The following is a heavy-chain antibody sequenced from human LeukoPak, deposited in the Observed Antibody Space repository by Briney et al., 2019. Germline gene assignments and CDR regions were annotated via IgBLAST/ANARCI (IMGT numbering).Heavy chain of an antibody. V-gene: IGHV3-7*01. Sequence: GGSLRLSCAASGFTFSSYWMSWVRQAPGKGLEWVANIKQDGSEKYYVDSVKGRFTISRDNAKNSLYLQMNSLRAEDTAVYYCARDLISPTVITGYYFDYWGQGTLVTVSS. D-gene: IGHD4-17*01. J-gene: IGHJ4*02. CDR3: ARDLISPTVITGYYFDY. CDR2: IKQDGSEK. CDR1: GFTFSSYW.